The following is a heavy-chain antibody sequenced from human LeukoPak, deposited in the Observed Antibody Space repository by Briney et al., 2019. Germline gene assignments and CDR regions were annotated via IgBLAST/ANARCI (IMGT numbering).Heavy chain of an antibody. CDR3: ARGLTYYDFWSGYSTEYFQH. Sequence: SETLSLTCTVSGGSISSGSYYWSWIRQPAGKGLEWIGRIYTSGSTNYNPSLKSRVSISVDTSKNQFSLKLSSVTAADTAVYYCARGLTYYDFWSGYSTEYFQHWGQGTLVTVSS. J-gene: IGHJ1*01. V-gene: IGHV4-61*02. CDR1: GGSISSGSYY. D-gene: IGHD3-3*01. CDR2: IYTSGST.